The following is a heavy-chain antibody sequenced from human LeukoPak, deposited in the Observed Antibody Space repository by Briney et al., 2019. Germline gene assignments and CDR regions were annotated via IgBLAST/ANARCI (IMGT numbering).Heavy chain of an antibody. CDR3: ARGRGSSWGDFDY. CDR1: GYTFTSYD. D-gene: IGHD6-13*01. Sequence: PVASVKVSCKASGYTFTSYDINWVRQATGQGLEWMGRMNPNSGNTGYAQKFQGRVTMTRNTSISTAYMELSSLRSEDTAVYYCARGRGSSWGDFDYWGQGTLVTVSS. CDR2: MNPNSGNT. J-gene: IGHJ4*02. V-gene: IGHV1-8*01.